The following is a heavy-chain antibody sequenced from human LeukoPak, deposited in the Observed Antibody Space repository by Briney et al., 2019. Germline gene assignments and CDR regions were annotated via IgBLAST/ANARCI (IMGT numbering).Heavy chain of an antibody. CDR3: ARASYDYVWGSYRLFDY. CDR2: IIPIFGTA. J-gene: IGHJ4*02. D-gene: IGHD3-16*02. Sequence: SVKVSCKASGGTFSSYAISWVRQAPGQGLEWMGGIIPIFGTANYAQKFQGRVTITADESTSTAYMELSSLRSEDTAVYYCARASYDYVWGSYRLFDYWGQGTLVTVSS. CDR1: GGTFSSYA. V-gene: IGHV1-69*13.